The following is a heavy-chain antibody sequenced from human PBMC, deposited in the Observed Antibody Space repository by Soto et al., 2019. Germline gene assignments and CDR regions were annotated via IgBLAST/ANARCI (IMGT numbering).Heavy chain of an antibody. V-gene: IGHV4-30-2*01. CDR2: IYYRGGT. Sequence: PSETLSLTCVVSGGSINSGGSSWSWIRQPPGKGLEWIGYIYYRGGTQYNPSLKSRVTISLDRSQNQFSPKLGSATAADTAVYYCASQYCGGDCYPPYGWFDPWGRGTLVTVSS. J-gene: IGHJ5*02. CDR1: GGSINSGGSS. D-gene: IGHD2-21*02. CDR3: ASQYCGGDCYPPYGWFDP.